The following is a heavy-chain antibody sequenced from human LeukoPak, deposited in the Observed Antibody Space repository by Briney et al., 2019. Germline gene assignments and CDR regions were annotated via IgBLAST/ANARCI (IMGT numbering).Heavy chain of an antibody. V-gene: IGHV3-20*04. Sequence: GGSLRLSCAASGFTFDDYGMSWVRQAPGKGLEWVSGINWNGGSTYYADSVKGRFTISRDNSKNTLYLQMNSLRAEDTAVYYCAKDPPGYYYDSSGDWGQGTLVTVSS. J-gene: IGHJ4*02. D-gene: IGHD3-22*01. CDR3: AKDPPGYYYDSSGD. CDR2: INWNGGST. CDR1: GFTFDDYG.